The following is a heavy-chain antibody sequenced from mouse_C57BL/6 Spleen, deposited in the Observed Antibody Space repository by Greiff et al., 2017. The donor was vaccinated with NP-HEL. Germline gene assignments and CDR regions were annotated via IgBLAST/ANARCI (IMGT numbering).Heavy chain of an antibody. J-gene: IGHJ2*01. CDR2: IYPGGGYT. CDR1: GYTFTNYW. D-gene: IGHD2-10*01. V-gene: IGHV1-63*01. CDR3: ARGGPTMEDYCDY. Sequence: QVQLQQSGAELVRPGTSVKMSCKASGYTFTNYWIGWAKQRPGHGLEWIGDIYPGGGYTNYNEKFKGKATLTADKSSSTAYMQFSSLTSEDSAIYYGARGGPTMEDYCDYWGQGTTLTVSS.